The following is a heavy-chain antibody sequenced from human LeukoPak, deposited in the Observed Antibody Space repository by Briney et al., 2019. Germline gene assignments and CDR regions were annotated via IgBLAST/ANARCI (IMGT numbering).Heavy chain of an antibody. V-gene: IGHV3-30*18. J-gene: IGHJ6*02. Sequence: GGSLRLSCAASGFTFSSYAMSWVRQAPGKGLEWVAVISYDGSNKYYADSVKGRFTISRDNSKNTLYLQMNSLRAEDTAVYYCAKDSRTGTYGMDVWGQGTTVTVSS. CDR3: AKDSRTGTYGMDV. CDR1: GFTFSSYA. CDR2: ISYDGSNK.